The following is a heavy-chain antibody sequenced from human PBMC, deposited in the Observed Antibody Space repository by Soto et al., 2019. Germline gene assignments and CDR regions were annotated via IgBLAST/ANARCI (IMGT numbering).Heavy chain of an antibody. J-gene: IGHJ3*02. CDR1: GGSISSYY. V-gene: IGHV4-59*08. Sequence: QVQLQESGPGLVKPSETLSLTCTVSGGSISSYYWSWIRQPPGKGLEWIGYIYYSGSTNYNPSLKSRVTISVDTSKNQFSLKLSSVTAADTAVYYCARLRSSDAFDIWGQGTMVTVSS. CDR3: ARLRSSDAFDI. CDR2: IYYSGST. D-gene: IGHD2-2*01.